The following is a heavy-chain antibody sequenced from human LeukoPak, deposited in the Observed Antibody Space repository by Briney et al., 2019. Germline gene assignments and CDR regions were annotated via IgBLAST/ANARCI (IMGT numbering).Heavy chain of an antibody. CDR2: IYTTGGT. CDR3: ARRAGDYSHPYDY. Sequence: PGGSLRLSCAASGFTFSSYGMHWVRQAPGKGLKWVSFIYTTGGTHNSDSVKGRFTISRDSSKNTLYLQMNSLRAEDTAVYYCARRAGDYSHPYDYWGQGTLVTVSS. CDR1: GFTFSSYG. D-gene: IGHD3-22*01. V-gene: IGHV3-NL1*01. J-gene: IGHJ4*02.